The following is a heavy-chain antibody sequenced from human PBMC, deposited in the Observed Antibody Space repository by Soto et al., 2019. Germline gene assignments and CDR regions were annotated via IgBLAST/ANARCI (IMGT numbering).Heavy chain of an antibody. CDR3: AKAVTLVRGINPYSYGLDV. Sequence: PGGSLRLSCAAVGFIFSDYEMNWVRQAPGKGLEWVSVISGGGGSTNYAESVKGRFTISRDNSENTLYLQMNSLRAEDTAVYYCAKAVTLVRGINPYSYGLDVWGQGTTVTVSS. J-gene: IGHJ6*02. CDR2: ISGGGGST. CDR1: GFIFSDYE. D-gene: IGHD3-10*01. V-gene: IGHV3-23*01.